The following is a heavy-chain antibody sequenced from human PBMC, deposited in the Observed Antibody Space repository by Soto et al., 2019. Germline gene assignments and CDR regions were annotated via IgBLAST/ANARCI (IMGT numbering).Heavy chain of an antibody. V-gene: IGHV1-18*04. D-gene: IGHD2-15*01. J-gene: IGHJ6*02. Sequence: GASVKVSCKASGYTFTSYGISWVRQAPGQGLEWMGWISAYNGNTNYAQKLQGRVTMTTDTSTSTAYMELRSLRSDDTAVYYCARTIPGSFLYYYYGMDVWGQGTTVTV. CDR3: ARTIPGSFLYYYYGMDV. CDR2: ISAYNGNT. CDR1: GYTFTSYG.